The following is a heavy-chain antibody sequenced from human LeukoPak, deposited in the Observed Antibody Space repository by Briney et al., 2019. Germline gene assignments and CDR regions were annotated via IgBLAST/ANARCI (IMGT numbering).Heavy chain of an antibody. J-gene: IGHJ3*01. D-gene: IGHD2-21*01. CDR1: GFTFSSYW. CDR3: ARTQLLPDDVLDF. CDR2: LNGDGTST. V-gene: IGHV3-74*01. Sequence: GGSLRLSCAASGFTFSSYWIHWVRQAPGKGPVWVSRLNGDGTSTSYADSVKGRFTISRDNAKSTLYLQMNSLRVEDTAVYYCARTQLLPDDVLDFWGQGTMVTVSS.